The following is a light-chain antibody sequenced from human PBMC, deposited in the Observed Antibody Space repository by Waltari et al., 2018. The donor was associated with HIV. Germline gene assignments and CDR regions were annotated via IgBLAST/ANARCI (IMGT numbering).Light chain of an antibody. J-gene: IGLJ3*02. CDR3: GTWDNSLSVGFWV. Sequence: QSVLTQPPSVSAALGYKVTISCSGSSSNIGNYYVSWYLQVPETAPKLLIYDNNKRPAGIPGRFSGSKSGTSATLGTTGIQTGDEADYYCGTWDNSLSVGFWVFGGGTKVTVL. V-gene: IGLV1-51*01. CDR1: SSNIGNYY. CDR2: DNN.